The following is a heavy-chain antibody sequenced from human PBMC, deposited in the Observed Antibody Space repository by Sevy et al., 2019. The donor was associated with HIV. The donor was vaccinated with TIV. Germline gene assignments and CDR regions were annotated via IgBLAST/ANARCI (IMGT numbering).Heavy chain of an antibody. V-gene: IGHV4-38-2*01. CDR2: IYHSGST. Sequence: SETLSLTCAVSGYSISSGYYWGWIRQPPGKGLEWIGSIYHSGSTYYNPSLKSRVTISVDTSKNQFSLKLSPVTAADTAVYYCASGTYYYDSSGYLWGAFDIWGQGTMVTVSS. CDR1: GYSISSGYY. CDR3: ASGTYYYDSSGYLWGAFDI. D-gene: IGHD3-22*01. J-gene: IGHJ3*02.